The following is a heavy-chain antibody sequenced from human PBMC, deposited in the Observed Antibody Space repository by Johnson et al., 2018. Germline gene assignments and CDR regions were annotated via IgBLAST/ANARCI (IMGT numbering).Heavy chain of an antibody. CDR2: INNDGSGT. D-gene: IGHD2-15*01. CDR1: GFAFRNYA. CDR3: ARDIVVVVAAPDDDAFDI. J-gene: IGHJ3*02. Sequence: LVESGGGVVQPGRSLRLSCAASGFAFRNYAMHWVRQAPGERPEYVSAINNDGSGTYYANSVKGRFTISRDNSKNTLSLHMGSLRPEDMAVYYCARDIVVVVAAPDDDAFDIWGQGTMVTVSS. V-gene: IGHV3-64*01.